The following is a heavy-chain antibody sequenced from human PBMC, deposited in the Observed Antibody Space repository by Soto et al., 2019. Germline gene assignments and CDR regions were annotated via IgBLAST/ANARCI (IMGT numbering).Heavy chain of an antibody. J-gene: IGHJ4*02. Sequence: EVQLVESGGGLVQPGGSLRLSCAASGFTFSNYWMTWVRQAPGKGLEWVANIRQDGIGKYYVDSVKGRFTISRDNAKNSLYLQMNNLRVEDTAVYYCVRDSYTNTWHAAAEDHWGQGTLVTVSS. CDR1: GFTFSNYW. D-gene: IGHD6-13*01. V-gene: IGHV3-7*01. CDR2: IRQDGIGK. CDR3: VRDSYTNTWHAAAEDH.